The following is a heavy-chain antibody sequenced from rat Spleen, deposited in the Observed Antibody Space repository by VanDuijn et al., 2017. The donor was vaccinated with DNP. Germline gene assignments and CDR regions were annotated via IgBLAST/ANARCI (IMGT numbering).Heavy chain of an antibody. CDR2: VIYDGSRT. Sequence: EVQLVESGGGLVQPGRSLTVSCAASGFTFSDYNMAWVRQAPKKGLEWVATVIYDGSRTYYRDSVKGRFTISRDNAESTLYLQMDSLRSEDTATYFCTTHGINSVPNWFAYSGQGTLVTVSS. CDR3: TTHGINSVPNWFAY. V-gene: IGHV5S10*01. J-gene: IGHJ3*01. D-gene: IGHD3-3*01. CDR1: GFTFSDYN.